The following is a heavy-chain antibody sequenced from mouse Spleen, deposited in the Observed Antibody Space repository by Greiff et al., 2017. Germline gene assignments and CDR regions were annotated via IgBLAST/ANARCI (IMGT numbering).Heavy chain of an antibody. CDR3: ARDGIPFAY. J-gene: IGHJ3*01. CDR1: GFTFSSYA. V-gene: IGHV5-9-4*01. CDR2: ISSGGSYT. Sequence: EVHLVESGGGLVKPGGSLKLSCAASGFTFSSYAMSWVRQSPEKRLEWVAEISSGGSYTYYPDTVTGRFTISRDNAKNTLYLEMSSLRSEDTAMYYCARDGIPFAYWGQGTLVTVSA.